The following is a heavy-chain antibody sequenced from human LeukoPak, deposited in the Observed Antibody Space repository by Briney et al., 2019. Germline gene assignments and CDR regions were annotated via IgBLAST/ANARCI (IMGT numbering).Heavy chain of an antibody. D-gene: IGHD2-2*02. CDR1: GGSIKSGSYY. J-gene: IGHJ4*02. CDR2: NSGRT. Sequence: SETLSLTCTVSGGSIKSGSYYWGWIRQPPGKGLEWIGSNSGRTYYNPSLESRVTISVDTSENEFSLKLSSVTAADTAVYYCARGGYCSSTSCYIPFDYWGQGTLVTVSS. CDR3: ARGGYCSSTSCYIPFDY. V-gene: IGHV4-39*01.